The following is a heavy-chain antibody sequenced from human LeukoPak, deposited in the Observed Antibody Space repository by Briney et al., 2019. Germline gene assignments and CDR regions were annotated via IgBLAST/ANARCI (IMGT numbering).Heavy chain of an antibody. J-gene: IGHJ6*03. CDR2: LYHSDSA. CDR1: GYSISNGYY. V-gene: IGHV4-38-2*01. Sequence: SETLSLTCAVSGYSISNGYYWVWIRQPPGRGLEWIGSLYHSDSAYYDTSLRGRVSMSVDTSKNQFSLTLSFVTAADTAVYYCARQHDSYYYYYIDVWGSGTTVTVSS. CDR3: ARQHDSYYYYYIDV.